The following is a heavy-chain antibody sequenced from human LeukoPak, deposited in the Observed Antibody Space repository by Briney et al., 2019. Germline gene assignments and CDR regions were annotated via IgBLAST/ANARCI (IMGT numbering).Heavy chain of an antibody. CDR2: INHSGNT. Sequence: SGTLSLTCAVYGGSFSGYYWSWIRQPPGRGLEWIGGINHSGNTNYNQSLKSRGTISVDTSKSQFYLKLSSMTSPQTAVYYCGRGPYSSSYDGNWFDPWGQGTLVTVSS. CDR3: GRGPYSSSYDGNWFDP. V-gene: IGHV4-34*01. CDR1: GGSFSGYY. J-gene: IGHJ5*02. D-gene: IGHD6-6*01.